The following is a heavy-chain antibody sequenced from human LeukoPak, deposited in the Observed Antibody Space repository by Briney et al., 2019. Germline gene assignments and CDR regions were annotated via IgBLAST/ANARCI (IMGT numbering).Heavy chain of an antibody. D-gene: IGHD3-22*01. V-gene: IGHV3-30*18. J-gene: IGHJ3*02. CDR3: AKAAYYYDSSGYYYLEPAFDI. Sequence: QPGGSLRLSCAASGFTFSSYGMHWVRQAPGKGLEWVAVISYDGSNKYYADSVKGRFTISRDNSKNTLYLQMNSLRAEDTAVYYCAKAAYYYDSSGYYYLEPAFDIWGQGTMVTVSS. CDR1: GFTFSSYG. CDR2: ISYDGSNK.